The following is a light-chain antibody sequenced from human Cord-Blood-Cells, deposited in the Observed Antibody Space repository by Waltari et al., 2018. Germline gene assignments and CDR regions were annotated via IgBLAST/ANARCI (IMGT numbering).Light chain of an antibody. CDR3: SSYTSSSTPV. CDR2: EVS. Sequence: QSALTPPPSVSGSPGPSITISCTGTSSAVGGYNYVSWYQQHPGKAPKLMIYEVSNRPSGVSNRFSGSKSGNTASLTISGLQAEDEADYYCSSYTSSSTPVFGGGTKLTVL. CDR1: SSAVGGYNY. V-gene: IGLV2-14*01. J-gene: IGLJ2*01.